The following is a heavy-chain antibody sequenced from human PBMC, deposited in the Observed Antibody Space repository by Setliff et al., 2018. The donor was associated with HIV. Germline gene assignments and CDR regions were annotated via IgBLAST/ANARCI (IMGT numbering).Heavy chain of an antibody. J-gene: IGHJ4*02. D-gene: IGHD2-15*01. V-gene: IGHV5-51*01. CDR1: GYSFPSHW. CDR3: ARGGVVGGTPFGPNAPPYFDY. Sequence: GESLKISCKGSGYSFPSHWIGWVRQMPGKGLEWMGIIYPGDSDTRYSPSFQGQVTISADKSFSTADLQWSSLKASDTAMYYCARGGVVGGTPFGPNAPPYFDYWGQGALVTVSS. CDR2: IYPGDSDT.